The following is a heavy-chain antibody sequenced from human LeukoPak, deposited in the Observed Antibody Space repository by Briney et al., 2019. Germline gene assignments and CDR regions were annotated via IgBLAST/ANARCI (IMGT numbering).Heavy chain of an antibody. CDR3: AREDIYDYVWGSYHERTYYFDY. J-gene: IGHJ4*02. CDR1: GYTFTGYY. CDR2: INPNSGGT. V-gene: IGHV1-2*02. D-gene: IGHD3-16*02. Sequence: ASVKVSCKASGYTFTGYYMHWVRQAPGQGLEWMGWINPNSGGTNYAQKFQGRVTMTRDTSISTAYMELSRLRSDDTAVYYCAREDIYDYVWGSYHERTYYFDYWGQGTLVTASS.